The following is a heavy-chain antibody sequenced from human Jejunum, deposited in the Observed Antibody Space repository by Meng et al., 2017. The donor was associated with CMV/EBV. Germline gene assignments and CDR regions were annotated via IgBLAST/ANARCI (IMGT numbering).Heavy chain of an antibody. CDR2: IDGDETTT. Sequence: FAVSGFTFSTSWMHWVRQAPGQGLVWVSRIDGDETTTGYADSVRGRFTISRDNAKNTLYLEMNSLRDDDTGVYYCARAISGGSLADYWGQGTLVTVSS. CDR1: GFTFSTSW. D-gene: IGHD6-19*01. CDR3: ARAISGGSLADY. J-gene: IGHJ4*02. V-gene: IGHV3-74*01.